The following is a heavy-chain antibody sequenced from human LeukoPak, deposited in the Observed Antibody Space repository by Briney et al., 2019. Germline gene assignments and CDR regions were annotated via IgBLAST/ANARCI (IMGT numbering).Heavy chain of an antibody. V-gene: IGHV1-18*01. CDR2: ISGYNGNT. CDR3: ARDLKMGYSSGRYSWGTGSSNDY. J-gene: IGHJ4*02. CDR1: GYTFTSYG. D-gene: IGHD6-19*01. Sequence: ASVKVSCKASGYTFTSYGISWVRQAPGQGLEWMGWISGYNGNTNYVQKFQGRVTMTTDTSTSTAYMELRSLRSDDTAGYYCARDLKMGYSSGRYSWGTGSSNDYWGQGTLVTVSS.